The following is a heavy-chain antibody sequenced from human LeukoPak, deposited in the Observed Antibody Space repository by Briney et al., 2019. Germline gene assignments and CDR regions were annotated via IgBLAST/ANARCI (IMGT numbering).Heavy chain of an antibody. Sequence: SETLSLTCAVYGGSFSGYYWSWIRKPPGKGLEWIGELNHSGSTNYNPSLKSRVTISVDTSKNQFSLKLSSVTAADTAVYYCARGDWYFDLWGRGTLVTVSS. CDR3: ARGDWYFDL. CDR1: GGSFSGYY. J-gene: IGHJ2*01. CDR2: LNHSGST. V-gene: IGHV4-34*01.